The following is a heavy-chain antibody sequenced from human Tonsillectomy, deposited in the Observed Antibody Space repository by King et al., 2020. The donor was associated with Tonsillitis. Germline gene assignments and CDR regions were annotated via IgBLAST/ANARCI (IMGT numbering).Heavy chain of an antibody. D-gene: IGHD4-23*01. J-gene: IGHJ4*02. Sequence: VQLVESGGGLVKPGRSLRISWTVSGFTFGDYVMNWFRQAPGKGLEWVGFIRSKAYGGTTEYAASVKGRFTISRDDSKSIAYLQMNSLKTEDTAVYYCTTSYGGKYYFDYWGQGTLVTVSS. CDR1: GFTFGDYV. V-gene: IGHV3-49*05. CDR2: IRSKAYGGTT. CDR3: TTSYGGKYYFDY.